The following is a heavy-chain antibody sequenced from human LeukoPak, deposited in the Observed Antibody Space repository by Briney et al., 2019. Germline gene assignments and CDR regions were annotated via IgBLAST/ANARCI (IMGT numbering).Heavy chain of an antibody. CDR3: ARSRDGYNSYYFDY. D-gene: IGHD5-24*01. CDR2: IYTSGST. CDR1: GGSISSYY. J-gene: IGHJ4*02. V-gene: IGHV4-4*07. Sequence: SETLSLTCTVSGGSISSYYWSWIRQPPGKGLEWIGRIYTSGSTNYNPTLKSRVTMSVDTSKNQFSLKLSSVTAADTAVYYCARSRDGYNSYYFDYWGQGTLVTVSS.